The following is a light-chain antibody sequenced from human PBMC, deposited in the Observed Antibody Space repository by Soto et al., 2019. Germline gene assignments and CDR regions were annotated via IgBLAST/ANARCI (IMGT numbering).Light chain of an antibody. Sequence: DMQLTQSTSSLSASVVDRVTITCQASQDISNYLNWYQQKPGKAPKLLIYDASNLETGVPSRFSGSGSGTDFTFTISSLQPEDIATYYCQQYDNLSLTFGGGTKVDIK. V-gene: IGKV1-33*01. CDR1: QDISNY. CDR2: DAS. J-gene: IGKJ4*01. CDR3: QQYDNLSLT.